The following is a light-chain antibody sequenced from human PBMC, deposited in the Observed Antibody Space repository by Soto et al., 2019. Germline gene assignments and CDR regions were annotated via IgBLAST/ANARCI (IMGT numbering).Light chain of an antibody. CDR1: QGINNY. CDR2: AAS. J-gene: IGKJ4*01. Sequence: DVQLTQSPSSLSASVGDRVTITCRASQGINNYLAWYQQKPGKVPNLLIYAASTLQSGVPSRFSGSGSRTDFTLTISILRPEDAATYYCQKFNSVPTFGGGTKVEI. CDR3: QKFNSVPT. V-gene: IGKV1-27*01.